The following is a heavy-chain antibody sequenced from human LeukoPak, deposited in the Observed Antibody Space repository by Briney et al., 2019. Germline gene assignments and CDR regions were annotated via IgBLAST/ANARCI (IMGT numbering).Heavy chain of an antibody. V-gene: IGHV3-53*01. CDR3: ARGPMYYYDSSGTPFDI. J-gene: IGHJ3*02. CDR1: GFTVSSNY. D-gene: IGHD3-22*01. CDR2: IYSGGST. Sequence: GGSLRLSCAASGFTVSSNYMSWVRQAPGKGLEWDSVIYSGGSTYYADSVKGRFTISRDNSKNTLYLQMNSLRAEDTAVYYCARGPMYYYDSSGTPFDIWGQGTMVTVSS.